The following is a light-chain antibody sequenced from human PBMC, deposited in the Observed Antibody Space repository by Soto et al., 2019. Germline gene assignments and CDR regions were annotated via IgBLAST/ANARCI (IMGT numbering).Light chain of an antibody. J-gene: IGKJ5*01. CDR2: DAS. Sequence: EIVLTQSPGTLSLSPGERATLSCRASQSVSSSYLAWYQQKPGQAPRLLIYDASNRATGIPARFSGSASGTDFTLTISSLEPEDFSVYYCQQRYNWPITFGQGTRLEIK. CDR1: QSVSSSY. V-gene: IGKV3D-20*02. CDR3: QQRYNWPIT.